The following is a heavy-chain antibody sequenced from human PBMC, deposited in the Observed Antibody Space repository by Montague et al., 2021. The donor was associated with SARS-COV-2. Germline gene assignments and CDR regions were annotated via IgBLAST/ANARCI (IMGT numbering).Heavy chain of an antibody. CDR3: ARICLQAGLAVAANFHY. V-gene: IGHV2-70*01. CDR1: GFPLSTSGMC. CDR2: IDWDDDT. D-gene: IGHD6-19*01. J-gene: IGHJ4*02. Sequence: PALVKPTQTLTLTCTFSGFPLSTSGMCMSWIRQPPGKALEWLALIDWDDDTYYSTSLKTRLTISKDTSKNQVVLTMTDTAPVDTATYYCARICLQAGLAVAANFHYWGQGTLVTVSS.